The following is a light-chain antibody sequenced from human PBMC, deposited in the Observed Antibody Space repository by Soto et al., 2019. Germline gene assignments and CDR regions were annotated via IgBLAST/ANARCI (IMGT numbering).Light chain of an antibody. V-gene: IGKV3-20*01. CDR1: QSVRNNY. CDR2: GAS. J-gene: IGKJ2*01. CDR3: EQYNGPPFT. Sequence: EIVLTQSPGTLSLSPRERATLSCRASQSVRNNYLAWYQQKAGQAPRLLIYGASSRATGIPDRFSGSGSGTDFTLTISRLDPEDFAVYFCEQYNGPPFTFGQGTKLQIK.